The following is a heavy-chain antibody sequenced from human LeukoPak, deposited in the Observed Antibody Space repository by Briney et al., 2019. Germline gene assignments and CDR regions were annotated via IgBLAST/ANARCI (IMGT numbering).Heavy chain of an antibody. J-gene: IGHJ4*02. CDR2: IVHGSGNT. V-gene: IGHV1-58*02. Sequence: ASVKDSRLHSGFTYLNHAMQQVRPTRRRPLEWIEWIVHGSGNTNYAQKLEERVTITRDMSTNTAYMELSSLGSEDTAVYYCAAVFYDCWSGYYSGFYYWGQGTLVTVSS. D-gene: IGHD3-3*01. CDR3: AAVFYDCWSGYYSGFYY. CDR1: GFTYLNHA.